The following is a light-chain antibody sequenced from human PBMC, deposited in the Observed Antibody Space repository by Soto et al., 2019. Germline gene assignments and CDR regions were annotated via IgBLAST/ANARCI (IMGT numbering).Light chain of an antibody. CDR1: SSDVGGNNY. J-gene: IGLJ2*01. Sequence: QSVLTQPPSASGSPGQSVAISCTGTSSDVGGNNYVSWYQQHPGKAPKLMVYEVTKRPSGVPDRFSGSKSGNTASLPVSGLQAEDEDDYYCSSYAGSNNVIFGGGTKLTVL. CDR3: SSYAGSNNVI. V-gene: IGLV2-8*01. CDR2: EVT.